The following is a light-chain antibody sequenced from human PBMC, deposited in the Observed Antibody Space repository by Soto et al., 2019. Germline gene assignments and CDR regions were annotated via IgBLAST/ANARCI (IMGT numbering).Light chain of an antibody. Sequence: LSPEGRDTLSCRAMHSVRSSYFASYQQKPGQAPSLLLYGASSRATCIPDRFSGSGSGTDFTLTISTLLPEDLAVYYCQQYPSPPLITFRQGTRLEIK. CDR3: QQYPSPPLIT. CDR2: GAS. CDR1: HSVRSSY. J-gene: IGKJ5*01. V-gene: IGKV3-20*01.